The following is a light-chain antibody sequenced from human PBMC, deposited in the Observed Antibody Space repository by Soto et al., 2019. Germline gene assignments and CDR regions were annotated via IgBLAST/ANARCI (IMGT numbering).Light chain of an antibody. CDR1: NIGSKS. Sequence: SYELTQPPSVSVAPGQTARITCGGDNIGSKSVHWYQQRPGQAPAVVIYFDRDRPSGIPERFSGSNSGNTATLTIIRVEAGDEADYYCQVWDRTSDQGVFGGGTKVTVL. V-gene: IGLV3-21*01. J-gene: IGLJ3*02. CDR2: FDR. CDR3: QVWDRTSDQGV.